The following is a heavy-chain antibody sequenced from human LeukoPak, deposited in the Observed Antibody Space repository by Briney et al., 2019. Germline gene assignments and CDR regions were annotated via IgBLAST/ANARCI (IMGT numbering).Heavy chain of an antibody. Sequence: AGSLRLACAACGLTGDDFGLGGGRQTPRKGLEWVSGINWNGGSTGYADSVKGRFTISRDNAKNSLYLQMNSLRAEDTALYYCARDALKYYYDSSGYYFSYWGQGTLVTVSS. CDR1: GLTGDDFG. CDR2: INWNGGST. D-gene: IGHD3-22*01. CDR3: ARDALKYYYDSSGYYFSY. J-gene: IGHJ4*02. V-gene: IGHV3-20*04.